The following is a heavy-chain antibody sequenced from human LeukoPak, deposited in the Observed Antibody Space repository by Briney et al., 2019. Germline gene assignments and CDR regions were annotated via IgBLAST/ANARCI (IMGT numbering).Heavy chain of an antibody. CDR2: IWYDGSNK. CDR1: GFTFSNYG. CDR3: ARDTPWSGYYLIDY. V-gene: IGHV3-33*08. Sequence: GGSLRLSCAASGFTFSNYGMHWVRQAPGKGLEWVAVIWYDGSNKYYADSVKGRFTISRDNSKNTLYLQMNSLRAEDTAVYYCARDTPWSGYYLIDYWGQGTLVTVSS. D-gene: IGHD3-3*01. J-gene: IGHJ4*02.